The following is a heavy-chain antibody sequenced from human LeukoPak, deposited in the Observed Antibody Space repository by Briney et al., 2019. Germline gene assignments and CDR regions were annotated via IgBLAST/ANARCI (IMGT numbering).Heavy chain of an antibody. D-gene: IGHD2-2*02. Sequence: NAGESLKISCKGSGYSINNYWIGWVRQMPGKGLEWMGIIYPADSDIRYSPSFQGQVTISADKSISTAYLQWSSLKASDTAMYYCARLVAAGIPGAGDYFDYWGQGTLVTVSS. V-gene: IGHV5-51*01. CDR2: IYPADSDI. CDR3: ARLVAAGIPGAGDYFDY. CDR1: GYSINNYW. J-gene: IGHJ4*02.